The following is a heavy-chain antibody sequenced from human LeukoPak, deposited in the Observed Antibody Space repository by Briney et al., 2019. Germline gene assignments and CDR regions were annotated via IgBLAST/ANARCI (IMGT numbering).Heavy chain of an antibody. J-gene: IGHJ5*02. D-gene: IGHD4-17*01. CDR1: GGSISSGGYS. CDR3: ARATTVTTWSFDP. CDR2: IYHSGST. Sequence: PSQTLSLTCAVSGGSISSGGYSWSWIRQPPGKGLEWIGYIYHSGSTYYNPSLKSRVTISVDRSKNQFSLKLSSVTAADTAVYYCARATTVTTWSFDPWGQGTLVTVSS. V-gene: IGHV4-30-2*01.